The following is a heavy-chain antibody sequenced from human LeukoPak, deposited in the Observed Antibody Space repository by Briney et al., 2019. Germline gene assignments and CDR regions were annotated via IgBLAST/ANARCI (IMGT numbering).Heavy chain of an antibody. CDR3: VRSQARLGWFDP. D-gene: IGHD6-19*01. Sequence: PSETLSLTCTVSGYSISSGYYWGWIRPPPGKGLEWIGSIYHSGRTFYNPSLKSRVTISVDTSKNQFSLKLTSVTAADTAVYYCVRSQARLGWFDPWGQGALVTVSS. CDR2: IYHSGRT. V-gene: IGHV4-38-2*02. J-gene: IGHJ5*02. CDR1: GYSISSGYY.